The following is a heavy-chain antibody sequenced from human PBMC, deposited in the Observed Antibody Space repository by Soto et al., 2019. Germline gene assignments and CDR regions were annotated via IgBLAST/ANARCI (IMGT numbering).Heavy chain of an antibody. V-gene: IGHV3-30-3*01. CDR3: VRDLPLPIMITFGGAPAY. D-gene: IGHD3-16*01. J-gene: IGHJ4*02. CDR1: GFTFSSYA. CDR2: ISYDGSNK. Sequence: GGSLRLSCAASGFTFSSYAMHGVRQAPGKGLEWVAVISYDGSNKYYADSVKGRFTISRDNSKTTLYLQMNSLRAEDTAVYYCVRDLPLPIMITFGGAPAYWGQGTLVPVSS.